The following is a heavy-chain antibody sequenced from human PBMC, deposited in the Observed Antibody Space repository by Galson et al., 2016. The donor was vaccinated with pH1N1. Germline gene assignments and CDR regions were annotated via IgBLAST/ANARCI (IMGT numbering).Heavy chain of an antibody. V-gene: IGHV1-69*13. D-gene: IGHD2-8*01. J-gene: IGHJ6*02. CDR3: GTKTLTNEDRKFFEYGMDV. CDR2: VIPLFGTT. CDR1: GGTFNSHS. Sequence: SVKVSCKASGGTFNSHSFNWVRQTAGQGLEWMGGVIPLFGTTHYAQMFQGRVTVIADDSSTTVYMELKNLRPEDTAVYYCGTKTLTNEDRKFFEYGMDVWGQGTTVAVSS.